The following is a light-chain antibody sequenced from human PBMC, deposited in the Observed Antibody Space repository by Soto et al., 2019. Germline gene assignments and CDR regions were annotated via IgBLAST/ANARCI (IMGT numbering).Light chain of an antibody. Sequence: QAVLTQSPSASASLGASVKLTCTLSSGHSSYAIAWHQQQPEKGPLYLMKLNSDGSHSKGDGIPDRFSGSSSGAERYLTISSLQSEDEADYYCQTWGTGRGVFGGGTQLTVL. J-gene: IGLJ2*01. CDR3: QTWGTGRGV. CDR1: SGHSSYA. V-gene: IGLV4-69*01. CDR2: LNSDGSH.